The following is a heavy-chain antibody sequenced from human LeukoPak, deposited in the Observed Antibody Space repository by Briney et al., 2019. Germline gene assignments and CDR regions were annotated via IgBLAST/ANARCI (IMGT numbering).Heavy chain of an antibody. D-gene: IGHD5-24*01. CDR3: ARDAGWLQFSLYFDY. Sequence: ASVKVSCKASGYTFTSYYMHWVRQAPGQGLEWMGIINPSGGSTSYARKFQGRVTMTRDTSTSTVYMELSSLRSEDTAVYYCARDAGWLQFSLYFDYWGQGTLVTVSS. J-gene: IGHJ4*02. CDR2: INPSGGST. CDR1: GYTFTSYY. V-gene: IGHV1-46*01.